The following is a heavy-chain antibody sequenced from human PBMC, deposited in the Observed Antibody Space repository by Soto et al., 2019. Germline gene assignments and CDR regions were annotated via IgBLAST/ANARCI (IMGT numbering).Heavy chain of an antibody. J-gene: IGHJ3*01. V-gene: IGHV1-69*08. Sequence: QVQLVQSGAEVRKPGSSVKVSCKAPGGTFSTYIISWVRQAPGQGLEWMGRIIPIPDITNYAEKFQGRVTVTADSSTSTAYMELTSLKSEDTAVYYCARDRITTRVDAFDLWGQGTMVTVSS. CDR2: IIPIPDIT. CDR1: GGTFSTYI. CDR3: ARDRITTRVDAFDL. D-gene: IGHD3-3*01.